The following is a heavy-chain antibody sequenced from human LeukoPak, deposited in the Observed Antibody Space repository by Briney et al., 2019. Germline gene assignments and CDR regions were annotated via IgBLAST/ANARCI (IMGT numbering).Heavy chain of an antibody. J-gene: IGHJ4*02. Sequence: GGSLRLSCAASGFTFSRSWMSWVRQAPGKGLEWVANIKKDGSEEYYVDSVKGRFTISRDNAKNSLYLQMNSLRGEDTAVYYCTGSSGYWGLGTLVIVSS. V-gene: IGHV3-7*01. D-gene: IGHD3-10*01. CDR2: IKKDGSEE. CDR3: TGSSGY. CDR1: GFTFSRSW.